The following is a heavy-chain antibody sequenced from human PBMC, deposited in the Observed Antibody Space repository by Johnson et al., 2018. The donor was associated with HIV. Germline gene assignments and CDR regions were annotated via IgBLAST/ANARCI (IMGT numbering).Heavy chain of an antibody. Sequence: VLLVESGGGVVQPGGSLRLSCAASGFTFSGYDMHWVRQPTGKGLEWVSAIGIAGDTYYQGSVKGRFSISRENAKNSLYLRMNSLRAGDTAMYYCARASYNSSSWTWDVFDIWGQGTMVTVSS. J-gene: IGHJ3*02. D-gene: IGHD6-13*01. CDR3: ARASYNSSSWTWDVFDI. CDR2: IGIAGDT. V-gene: IGHV3-13*01. CDR1: GFTFSGYD.